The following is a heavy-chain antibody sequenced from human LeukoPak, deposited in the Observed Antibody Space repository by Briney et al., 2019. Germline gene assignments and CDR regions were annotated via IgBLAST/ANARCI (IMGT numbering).Heavy chain of an antibody. CDR3: ARDLSSGWDAFDI. V-gene: IGHV3-53*01. J-gene: IGHJ3*02. CDR2: IYSGGST. D-gene: IGHD6-19*01. CDR1: GFTVSSNY. Sequence: PGGSLRLSCAASGFTVSSNYMSWVRQAPGKGLEWVSVIYSGGSTYYADSVKGRFTISRDNSKNTLYLQMNSLRAEDTAVYYCARDLSSGWDAFDIWSQGTMVTVSS.